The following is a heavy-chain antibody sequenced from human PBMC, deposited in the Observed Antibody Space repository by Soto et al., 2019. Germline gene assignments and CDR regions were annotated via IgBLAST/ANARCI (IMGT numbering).Heavy chain of an antibody. CDR3: ARQAAGTSYFDY. Sequence: QVQLQESGPGLVKPSETLSLTCTVSGGSISSYYWSWIRQPPGKGLEWIGYIYYSGSTNYNPSLKSRFTISVDTSKNQFSLKLSSVTAADTAVYYCARQAAGTSYFDYWGQGTLVTVSS. D-gene: IGHD6-13*01. CDR2: IYYSGST. V-gene: IGHV4-59*08. J-gene: IGHJ4*02. CDR1: GGSISSYY.